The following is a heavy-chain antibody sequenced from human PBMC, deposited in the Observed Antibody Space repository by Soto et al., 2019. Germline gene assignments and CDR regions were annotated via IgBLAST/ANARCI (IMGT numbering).Heavy chain of an antibody. D-gene: IGHD3-10*01. CDR3: ARALGADPPGYFDY. Sequence: WGSLRLSCAASGFTFSSYWMIWGRHSPGKGLEWVANIKQDGSEKYYVDSVKGRFAISRDNAKNSLYLQMNSLRAEDTAVYYCARALGADPPGYFDYWGQGTLVTVSS. J-gene: IGHJ4*02. V-gene: IGHV3-7*01. CDR1: GFTFSSYW. CDR2: IKQDGSEK.